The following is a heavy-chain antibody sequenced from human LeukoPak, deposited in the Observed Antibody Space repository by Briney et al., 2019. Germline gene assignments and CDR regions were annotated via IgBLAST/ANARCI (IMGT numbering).Heavy chain of an antibody. V-gene: IGHV1-2*02. CDR2: IYPNSGAT. Sequence: GASVKVSCKTSGYTLTDYYFYWLRQAPGQGLEWMAWIYPNSGATRYAQKCQGSITVTRHTSISTAYMELRTLTQDDTAVYYCARDGDAVMVDFDYWGQGTLVAVSS. D-gene: IGHD5-18*01. CDR1: GYTLTDYY. CDR3: ARDGDAVMVDFDY. J-gene: IGHJ4*02.